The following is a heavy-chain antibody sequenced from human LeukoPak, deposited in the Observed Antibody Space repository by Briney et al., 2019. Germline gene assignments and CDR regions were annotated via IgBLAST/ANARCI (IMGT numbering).Heavy chain of an antibody. V-gene: IGHV5-51*01. CDR3: ARLPVYYYDSSGYYWFDP. CDR2: IYPGDSDT. Sequence: GESLKISCKGSGYSCTSYWIGWVRQMPGKGLEWMGIIYPGDSDTRYSPSFPGQVTISADKSISTAYLQWSSLKASDTAMYYCARLPVYYYDSSGYYWFDPWGQGTLVTVSS. D-gene: IGHD3-22*01. CDR1: GYSCTSYW. J-gene: IGHJ5*02.